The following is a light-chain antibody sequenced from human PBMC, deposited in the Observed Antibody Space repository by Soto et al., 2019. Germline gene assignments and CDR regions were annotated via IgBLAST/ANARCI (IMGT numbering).Light chain of an antibody. V-gene: IGLV2-8*01. CDR2: EVY. CDR3: TSFARSESPSVV. CDR1: STDIGGYNF. Sequence: QSALTQPPSASGSPGQSVTISCTGTSTDIGGYNFVSWYQQQPGKAPTLLIYEVYKRPSGVPDRFSGSKSGNTASLTVSGLQADDEADDYCTSFARSESPSVVFGGGTKLTVL. J-gene: IGLJ2*01.